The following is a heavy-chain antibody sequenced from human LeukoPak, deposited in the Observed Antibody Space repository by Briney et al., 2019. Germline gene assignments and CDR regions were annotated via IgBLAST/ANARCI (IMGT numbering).Heavy chain of an antibody. Sequence: ASVKVSCKASGYTFTSYYMHWVRQAPGQGLEWMGIINPSGGSTSYAQKFQGRVTMTRDTSTSTVYMELSSLRSEDTAVYYCAREAASYYYYYGMDVWGQGTTVTVSS. CDR2: INPSGGST. CDR1: GYTFTSYY. V-gene: IGHV1-46*01. CDR3: AREAASYYYYYGMDV. D-gene: IGHD6-25*01. J-gene: IGHJ6*02.